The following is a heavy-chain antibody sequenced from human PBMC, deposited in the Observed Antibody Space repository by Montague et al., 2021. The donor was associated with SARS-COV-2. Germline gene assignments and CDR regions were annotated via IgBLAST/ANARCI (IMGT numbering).Heavy chain of an antibody. Sequence: SETLSLTCDFAGGSFRDYAWSWIRQPPGKRLEWIGYLSYSGRPIYNPSLASRVSISVDTSKNQFSLRLRSVIAADTAVYYCAGRLPQYTSGWYFDQWGQGTRVAVSS. CDR1: GGSFRDYA. D-gene: IGHD6-19*01. CDR3: AGRLPQYTSGWYFDQ. CDR2: LSYSGRP. J-gene: IGHJ4*02. V-gene: IGHV4-59*08.